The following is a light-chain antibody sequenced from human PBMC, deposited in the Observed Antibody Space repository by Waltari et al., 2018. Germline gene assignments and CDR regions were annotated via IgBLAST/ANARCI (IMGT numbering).Light chain of an antibody. V-gene: IGKV3-20*01. CDR3: QKYGTLPAT. J-gene: IGKJ1*01. CDR1: QSVRRW. CDR2: GAS. Sequence: EIVLTQTPGKLSLSPGERATLSCKASQSVRRWLAWYQQKPGQPPRLLIYGASSRANGIPDRFSGSGSGTDFSLTISRLEPEDSAVYYCQKYGTLPATFGQGTKVEVK.